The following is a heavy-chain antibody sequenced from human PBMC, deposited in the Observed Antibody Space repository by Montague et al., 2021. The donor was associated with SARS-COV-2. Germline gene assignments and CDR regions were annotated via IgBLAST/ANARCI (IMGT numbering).Heavy chain of an antibody. V-gene: IGHV3-7*03. CDR1: GFPFSTFW. J-gene: IGHJ4*02. D-gene: IGHD3-3*01. CDR3: ARDRYYQYWSGYYPPDD. CDR2: ITQDGSEK. Sequence: SLRLSCAASGFPFSTFWMTWVRQPPGKGLEWVATITQDGSEKYNVDSVKGRFTISRDNAKKSLSLQMNSLRAEDTAVYYCARDRYYQYWSGYYPPDDWGQGTLVTVSS.